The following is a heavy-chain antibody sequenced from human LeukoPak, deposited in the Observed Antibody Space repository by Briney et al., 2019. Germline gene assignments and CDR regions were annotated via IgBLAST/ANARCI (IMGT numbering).Heavy chain of an antibody. CDR1: GFTFSSYW. D-gene: IGHD4/OR15-4a*01. Sequence: GGSLRLSCAASGFTFSSYWMHWVRQAPGKGLVWVSRINSDGSSTSYADSVKGRFTISRDNAKNTLYLQMNSLSAEDTAVYYCARAQSDSGDAFDIWGQGTMVTVSS. V-gene: IGHV3-74*01. CDR2: INSDGSST. J-gene: IGHJ3*02. CDR3: ARAQSDSGDAFDI.